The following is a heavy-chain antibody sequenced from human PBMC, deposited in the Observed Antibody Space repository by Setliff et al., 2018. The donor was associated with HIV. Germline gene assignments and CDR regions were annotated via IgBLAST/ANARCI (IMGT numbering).Heavy chain of an antibody. V-gene: IGHV1-69*04. Sequence: ASVKVSCKASGGSFSSYALHWVRQAPGQGLEWMGNILPIFNKVNYAQKFRGRVTITADKSTSTAYMELSSLTSDDTAVYYCARTDYGGNSGGNYFDYWGQGSLVTVSS. CDR3: ARTDYGGNSGGNYFDY. J-gene: IGHJ4*02. CDR1: GGSFSSYA. CDR2: ILPIFNKV. D-gene: IGHD4-17*01.